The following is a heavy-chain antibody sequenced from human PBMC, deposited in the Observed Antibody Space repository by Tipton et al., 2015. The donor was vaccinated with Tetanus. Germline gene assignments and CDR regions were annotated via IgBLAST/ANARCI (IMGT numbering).Heavy chain of an antibody. D-gene: IGHD1-7*01. CDR3: ARGGGDNWNFWPD. CDR1: GVSIGSYY. CDR2: LSYIGTT. V-gene: IGHV4-59*01. J-gene: IGHJ4*02. Sequence: GLVKPSETLSLTCTVSGVSIGSYYWSWIRQPPGKGLEWIGYLSYIGTTNYNPSLESRVTISSDTSRNQFSLRLSSITAADTAIYYWARGGGDNWNFWPDWGQGTLVTVFS.